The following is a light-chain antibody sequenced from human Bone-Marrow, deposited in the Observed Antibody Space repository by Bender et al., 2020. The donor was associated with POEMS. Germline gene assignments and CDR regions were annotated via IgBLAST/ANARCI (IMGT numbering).Light chain of an antibody. CDR2: EVS. J-gene: IGLJ3*02. V-gene: IGLV2-14*01. CDR1: SSDIGGYNY. CDR3: SSYTTSITWV. Sequence: QSALTQPASVSGSPGQSITISCTGTSSDIGGYNYVSWYQQHPGKAPKLMIYEVSHRPSGVSNRFSGSKSGNTASLTISGLQAEDEADYYCSSYTTSITWVFGGGTKLTVL.